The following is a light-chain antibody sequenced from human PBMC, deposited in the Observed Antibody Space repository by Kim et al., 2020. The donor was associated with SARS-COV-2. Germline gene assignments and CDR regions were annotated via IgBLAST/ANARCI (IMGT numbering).Light chain of an antibody. V-gene: IGKV3-20*01. CDR2: AAS. CDR3: QQYGDSIT. Sequence: PWESATLSCRASLSVTSTFFAWYQQKLGQAPRLLIYAASTRATGIPDRFSGSGSGSDYTLTITSLEPEDFAVYYCQQYGDSITFGQGTRLEIK. CDR1: LSVTSTF. J-gene: IGKJ5*01.